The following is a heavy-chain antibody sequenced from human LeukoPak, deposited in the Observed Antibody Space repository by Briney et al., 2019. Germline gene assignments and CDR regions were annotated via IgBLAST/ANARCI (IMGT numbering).Heavy chain of an antibody. CDR3: AREDYDILTGPRGLDY. Sequence: GGSLRLSCAASGFTVSSNYMSWVRQAPGKGLEWVSVIYSGGSTYYADSVKGRFTNSRDNSKNTLYLQMNSLRAEDTAVYYCAREDYDILTGPRGLDYWGQGTLVTVSS. CDR2: IYSGGST. V-gene: IGHV3-66*01. D-gene: IGHD3-9*01. J-gene: IGHJ4*02. CDR1: GFTVSSNY.